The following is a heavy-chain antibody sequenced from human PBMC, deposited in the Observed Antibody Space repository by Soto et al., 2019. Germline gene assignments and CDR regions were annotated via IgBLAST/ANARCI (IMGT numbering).Heavy chain of an antibody. CDR3: AREGVQHGSGPYYYYGMDV. CDR1: GFTFSSYS. V-gene: IGHV3-21*01. J-gene: IGHJ6*02. Sequence: GGSLRLSCAASGFTFSSYSMNWVRQAPGKGLEWVSSISSSSSYVYYADSVKGRFTISRDNAKNSLYLQMNSLRAEDTAVYYCAREGVQHGSGPYYYYGMDVWGQGTTVTVSS. D-gene: IGHD3-10*01. CDR2: ISSSSSYV.